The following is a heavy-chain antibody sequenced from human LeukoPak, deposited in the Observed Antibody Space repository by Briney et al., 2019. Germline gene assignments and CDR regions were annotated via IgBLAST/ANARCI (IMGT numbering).Heavy chain of an antibody. CDR2: INPSGGST. D-gene: IGHD3-10*01. J-gene: IGHJ4*02. CDR3: ARDEAEYYGSGSYYDYFDY. Sequence: GASVKVSCKASGYTFTSYYMHWVRQAPGQGLEWVGLINPSGGSTSYAQKFQGRVTMTRDTSTSTVYMELSSLRSEDTAVYYCARDEAEYYGSGSYYDYFDYWGQGTLVTVSS. CDR1: GYTFTSYY. V-gene: IGHV1-46*01.